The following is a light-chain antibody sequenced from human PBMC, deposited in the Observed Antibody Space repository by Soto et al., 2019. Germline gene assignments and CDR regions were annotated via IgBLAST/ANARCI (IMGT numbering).Light chain of an antibody. J-gene: IGKJ1*01. CDR3: QQYNSYSWT. Sequence: ETVLTQSPATLSSSPGERVTLSCRASQSVTTYLAWYQHKPGQAPSLLIYGASSRATGIPDRFSGTGSETDFTLTISRLEPDDFATYYCQQYNSYSWTFGQGTKVDIK. V-gene: IGKV3-11*01. CDR2: GAS. CDR1: QSVTTY.